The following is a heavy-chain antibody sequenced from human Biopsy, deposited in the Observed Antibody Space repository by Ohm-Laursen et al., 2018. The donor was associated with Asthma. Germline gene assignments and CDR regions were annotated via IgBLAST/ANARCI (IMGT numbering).Heavy chain of an antibody. CDR1: GFAVSRDH. J-gene: IGHJ4*02. CDR3: ARGECSNWSHYYFDY. CDR2: IYRGGTS. Sequence: SLRLSCAASGFAVSRDHMFWVRQAPGKGLEWVSVIYRGGTSQTADSVRGRFTISRDYSKNTLYLQMHSLRAEDTAVYYCARGECSNWSHYYFDYWGQGTLVTVSS. V-gene: IGHV3-53*01. D-gene: IGHD1-20*01.